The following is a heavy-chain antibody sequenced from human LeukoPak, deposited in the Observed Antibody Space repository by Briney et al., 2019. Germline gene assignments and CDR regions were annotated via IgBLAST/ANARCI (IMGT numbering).Heavy chain of an antibody. CDR1: GGTFSSYA. J-gene: IGHJ4*02. CDR2: IIPIFGTA. Sequence: SVKVSCKASGGTFSSYAISWVRQAPGQGLEWMGGIIPIFGTANYAQKFQGRVAITADESTSTAYMELSSLRSEDTAVYYCARALCSSTSCYPVILDYWGQGTLVTVSS. V-gene: IGHV1-69*13. D-gene: IGHD2-2*01. CDR3: ARALCSSTSCYPVILDY.